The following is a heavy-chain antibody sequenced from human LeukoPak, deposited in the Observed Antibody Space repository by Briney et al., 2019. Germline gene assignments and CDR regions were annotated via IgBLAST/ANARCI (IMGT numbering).Heavy chain of an antibody. CDR2: INHSGST. V-gene: IGHV4-34*01. CDR1: GGSFSGYY. Sequence: SETLSLTCAVYGGSFSGYYWSWIRQPPGKGLEWIGEINHSGSTNYNPSFKSRVTISVDTSKNQFSLKLSSVTAADTAVYYCARGIRFFDYWGQGTLVTVSP. D-gene: IGHD3-3*01. J-gene: IGHJ4*02. CDR3: ARGIRFFDY.